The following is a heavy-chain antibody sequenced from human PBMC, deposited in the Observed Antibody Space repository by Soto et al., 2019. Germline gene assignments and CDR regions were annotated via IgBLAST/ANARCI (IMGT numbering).Heavy chain of an antibody. Sequence: PSETLSLTCTVSGGSISSGGYYWSWIRRHPGKGLEWIGYIYYSGSTYYNPSLKSRVTISVDTSKNQFSLKLSSVTAADTAVYYCARDRLNYGMDVWGQGTTVTVSS. CDR1: GGSISSGGYY. V-gene: IGHV4-31*03. CDR3: ARDRLNYGMDV. D-gene: IGHD6-6*01. J-gene: IGHJ6*02. CDR2: IYYSGST.